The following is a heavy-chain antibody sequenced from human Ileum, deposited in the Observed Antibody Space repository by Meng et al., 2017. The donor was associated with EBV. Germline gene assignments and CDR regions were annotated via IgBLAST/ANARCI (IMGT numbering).Heavy chain of an antibody. CDR1: GGPINSSSYY. CDR2: IYYSGRT. J-gene: IGHJ5*02. CDR3: ARPIAAAGWFDP. Sequence: QRQLQESGPGRVKPSETLSLTCTVSGGPINSSSYYWGWIRQPPGKGLEWIGSIYYSGRTYYNPSLKSRVTISVDTSKNQFSLKLSSVTAADTAVYYCARPIAAAGWFDPWGQGTLVTVSS. D-gene: IGHD6-13*01. V-gene: IGHV4-39*01.